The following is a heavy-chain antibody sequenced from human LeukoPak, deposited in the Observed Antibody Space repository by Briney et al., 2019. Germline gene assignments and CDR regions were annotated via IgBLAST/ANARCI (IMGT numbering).Heavy chain of an antibody. CDR2: IYYSGST. V-gene: IGHV4-59*01. J-gene: IGHJ4*02. Sequence: SETLSLTCTVSGGSISSYYWSWIRQPPGKGLEWIGYIYYSGSTNYNPSFKSRVTISVDTSKNQFSLKLSSVTAADTAVYYCARGKPHFRYYFDYWGQGTLVTVSS. CDR1: GGSISSYY. CDR3: ARGKPHFRYYFDY.